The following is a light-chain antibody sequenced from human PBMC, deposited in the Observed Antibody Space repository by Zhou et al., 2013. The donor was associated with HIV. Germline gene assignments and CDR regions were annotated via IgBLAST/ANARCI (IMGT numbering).Light chain of an antibody. CDR2: DVS. V-gene: IGLV2-14*03. CDR3: SSYTSSNTPVV. J-gene: IGLJ2*01. Sequence: QSALTQPASVSGSPGQSITISCTGTSSDVGGYNYVSWYQQHPGKAPKLILYDVSNRPSGVSNRFSGSKSGNTASLTISGLQAEDEADYYCSSYTSSNTPVVFGGGTKLTVL. CDR1: SSDVGGYNY.